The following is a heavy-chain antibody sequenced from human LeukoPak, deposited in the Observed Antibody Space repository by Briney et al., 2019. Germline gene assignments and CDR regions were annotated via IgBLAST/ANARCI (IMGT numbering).Heavy chain of an antibody. D-gene: IGHD6-13*01. J-gene: IGHJ4*02. CDR3: ASPGIVAAGTDRGFDY. CDR2: IYYSGST. V-gene: IGHV4-59*01. CDR1: GGSISSYY. Sequence: SETLSLTCTVSGGSISSYYWSWIRQPPGKGLEWIGFIYYSGSTNYNPSLKSRVTISVDTSKNQFSLKLSSVTAADTAVYYCASPGIVAAGTDRGFDYWGQGTLVTVSS.